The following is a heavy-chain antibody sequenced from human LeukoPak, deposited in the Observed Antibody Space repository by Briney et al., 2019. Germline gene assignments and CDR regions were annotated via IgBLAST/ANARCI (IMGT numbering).Heavy chain of an antibody. CDR1: GFTFSSYS. J-gene: IGHJ4*02. Sequence: GSLRLSCAASGFTFSSYSMDWVRQPPGKGLEWIGSIYYSGSTYYNPSLTSRVTISVDTSKNQFSLKLNSVTAADTAVYYCASHYGSGSFYSPFDYWGQGTLVTVSS. D-gene: IGHD3-10*01. V-gene: IGHV4-39*07. CDR3: ASHYGSGSFYSPFDY. CDR2: IYYSGST.